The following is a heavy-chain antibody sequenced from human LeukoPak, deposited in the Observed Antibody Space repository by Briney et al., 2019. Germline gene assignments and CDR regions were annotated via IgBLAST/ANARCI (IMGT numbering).Heavy chain of an antibody. CDR2: ISSSSSYI. D-gene: IGHD3-16*02. J-gene: IGHJ3*02. V-gene: IGHV3-21*04. Sequence: GGSLRLSCAASGFTFSAYNMNWVRQAPGKGLEWVSFISSSSSYISYADSVRGRFTISRDNAKTSLYLHMNSLRSEDTAVYYCARYDDAFDIWGQGTVVTVS. CDR3: ARYDDAFDI. CDR1: GFTFSAYN.